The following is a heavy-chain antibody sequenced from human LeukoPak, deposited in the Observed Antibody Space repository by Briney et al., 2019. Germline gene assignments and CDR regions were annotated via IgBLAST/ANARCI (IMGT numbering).Heavy chain of an antibody. CDR3: AKDDDWGRYKH. V-gene: IGHV3-23*01. J-gene: IGHJ1*01. D-gene: IGHD3-16*01. CDR2: ISPSGGIT. CDR1: GFTFSTYG. Sequence: GGSLILSCAASGFTFSTYGMHWVRQAPGKGLEWVSGISPSGGITYYTDSVKGRFTISRDNSKNTQSLQVDGLRAEDTAVYYCAKDDDWGRYKHWGQGTLVTVSS.